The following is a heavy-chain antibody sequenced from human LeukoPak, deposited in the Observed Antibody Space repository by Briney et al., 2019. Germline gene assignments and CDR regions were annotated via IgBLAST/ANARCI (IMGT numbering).Heavy chain of an antibody. CDR2: IYSGGGT. Sequence: PGGSLRLSCAASGFIFGRDSMNWVRQAPGKGLEWASLIYSGGGTYYADSVKGRFTISRDNSKNTLYLQMNSLRAEDTAVYYCARAGRRDSGFGDLFYFDYWGQGTLVTVSS. J-gene: IGHJ4*02. CDR3: ARAGRRDSGFGDLFYFDY. V-gene: IGHV3-53*01. D-gene: IGHD3-10*01. CDR1: GFIFGRDS.